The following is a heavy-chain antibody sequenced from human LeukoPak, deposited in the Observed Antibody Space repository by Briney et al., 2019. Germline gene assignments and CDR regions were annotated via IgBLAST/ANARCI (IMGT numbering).Heavy chain of an antibody. CDR3: ARGSGITDY. V-gene: IGHV4-34*01. J-gene: IGHJ4*02. D-gene: IGHD1-26*01. CDR2: INHSGST. Sequence: PSETLSLTCVVYGGSFSGYYWSYIRQPPGKGLEWIGEINHSGSTNYNPSLKSRVTISVDTSKNQFSLRLSSVTAADTAVYYCARGSGITDYWGQGTLVTVSS. CDR1: GGSFSGYY.